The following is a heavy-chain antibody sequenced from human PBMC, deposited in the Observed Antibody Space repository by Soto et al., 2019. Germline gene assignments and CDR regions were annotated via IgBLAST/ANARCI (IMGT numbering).Heavy chain of an antibody. Sequence: QVQLQESGPGLVKPSETVSLICTASGDSISGYYWIWIRQPAGKGLEWIGRIYSSGSANYNLSLRIRVRMSVDMSKNQFSLDVTSVTAGDTIMYCCAWRHVFALWAQGTKVTVS. CDR3: AWRHVFAL. CDR1: GDSISGYY. CDR2: IYSSGSA. D-gene: IGHD6-25*01. J-gene: IGHJ3*01. V-gene: IGHV4-4*07.